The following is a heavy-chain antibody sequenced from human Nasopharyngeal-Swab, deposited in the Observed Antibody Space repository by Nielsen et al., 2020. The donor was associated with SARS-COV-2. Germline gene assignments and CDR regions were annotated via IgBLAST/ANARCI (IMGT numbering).Heavy chain of an antibody. Sequence: GASLKISCAASGFTFSSYAMNWVRQAPGKGLEWVAYISSSGSTIYYADSVKGRLTISRDNAKNSLYLQMHSLRAEDTAVYYFARDYYDSSGSFDYWGQGTLVTVSS. D-gene: IGHD3-22*01. J-gene: IGHJ4*02. CDR2: ISSSGSTI. V-gene: IGHV3-48*03. CDR1: GFTFSSYA. CDR3: ARDYYDSSGSFDY.